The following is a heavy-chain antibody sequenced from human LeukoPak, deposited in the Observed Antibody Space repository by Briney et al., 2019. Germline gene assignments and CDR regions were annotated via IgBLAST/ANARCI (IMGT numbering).Heavy chain of an antibody. CDR1: GFTFSSYG. CDR2: ISYDGSNK. CDR3: AKDFNSAVDY. V-gene: IGHV3-30*18. Sequence: GGSLRLSCAASGFTFSSYGMHWVRQAPGKGLEWVAVISYDGSNKYYADSVKGRFTISRDNSKNTPYLQMNSLRAEDTAVYYCAKDFNSAVDYWGQGTLVTVSS. J-gene: IGHJ4*02. D-gene: IGHD4-11*01.